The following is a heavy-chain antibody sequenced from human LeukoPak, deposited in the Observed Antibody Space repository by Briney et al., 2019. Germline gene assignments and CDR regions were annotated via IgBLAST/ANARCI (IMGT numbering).Heavy chain of an antibody. V-gene: IGHV1-24*01. D-gene: IGHD4-17*01. J-gene: IGHJ3*02. Sequence: GASVKVSCKVSGYTLSDLAMHWVRQAPGKGLEWMGGLDPEDGEAIYAQPLQGRVTMTEDTSSDTAYMVLSSLRSEDTAVYYCATRNVGDDGAFDIWGQGTMVTVSS. CDR2: LDPEDGEA. CDR1: GYTLSDLA. CDR3: ATRNVGDDGAFDI.